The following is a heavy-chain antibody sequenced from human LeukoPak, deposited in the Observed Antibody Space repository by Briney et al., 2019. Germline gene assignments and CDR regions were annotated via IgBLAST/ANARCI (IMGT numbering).Heavy chain of an antibody. J-gene: IGHJ4*02. Sequence: ASLKVSCKASGYTFTSYGISWVRQAPGQGLEWMGWISAYNGNTNYAQRLQGRVTMTTDTSTSTAYMELRSLRSDDTAVYYCARVLGYSYGQGYFDYWGQGTLVTVSS. D-gene: IGHD5-18*01. V-gene: IGHV1-18*01. CDR1: GYTFTSYG. CDR2: ISAYNGNT. CDR3: ARVLGYSYGQGYFDY.